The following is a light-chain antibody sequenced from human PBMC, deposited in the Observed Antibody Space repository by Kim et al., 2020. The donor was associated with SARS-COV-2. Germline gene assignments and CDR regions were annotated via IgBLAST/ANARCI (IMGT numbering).Light chain of an antibody. J-gene: IGLJ2*01. CDR2: RNN. CDR1: NIGSKT. CDR3: QVWDSSTYVV. Sequence: SYELTQPLSVSVALGQTARITCGGNNIGSKTVHWYQQKPGQAPLLVIYRNNSRPSGIPERFSGSNSGNTATLTISSAQAGDEADYYCQVWDSSTYVVFGGGTQLTVL. V-gene: IGLV3-9*01.